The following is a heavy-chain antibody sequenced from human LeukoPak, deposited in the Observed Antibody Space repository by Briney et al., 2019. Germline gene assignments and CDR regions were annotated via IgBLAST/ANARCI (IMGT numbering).Heavy chain of an antibody. V-gene: IGHV4-39*07. Sequence: SETLSLTCTVSGGSFSSSSYYWGWIRQPPGKGLEWIGSIYYSGSTYYNPSLKSRVTISVDTSKNQFSLKLSSVTAADTAVYYCARDTHYYDSGGHPSWYFDLWGRGSLVTVSS. D-gene: IGHD3-22*01. CDR1: GGSFSSSSYY. CDR3: ARDTHYYDSGGHPSWYFDL. J-gene: IGHJ2*01. CDR2: IYYSGST.